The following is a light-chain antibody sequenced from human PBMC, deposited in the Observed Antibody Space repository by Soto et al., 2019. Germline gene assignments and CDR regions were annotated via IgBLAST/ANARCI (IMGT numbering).Light chain of an antibody. J-gene: IGLJ7*01. V-gene: IGLV2-23*02. Sequence: QSALTQPASVSGSPGQSITISCTGTSSDVGTYDLVSWYQQHPGKAPKLVISAVTKRPSGVSDRFSGSKSGNTASLTISGLQTEDEADYSCCSYSGPSTYVVFGGGTQLTVL. CDR2: AVT. CDR3: CSYSGPSTYVV. CDR1: SSDVGTYDL.